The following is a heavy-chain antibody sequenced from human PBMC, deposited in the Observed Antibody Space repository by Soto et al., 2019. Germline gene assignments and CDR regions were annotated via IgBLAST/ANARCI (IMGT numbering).Heavy chain of an antibody. J-gene: IGHJ6*03. CDR1: GFTFSSDW. D-gene: IGHD1-1*01. V-gene: IGHV3-7*02. CDR2: IRSDGSKT. CDR3: ARAGNGPYYYYYYMDV. Sequence: GSLRLSCAASGFTFSSDWMTWVRQAPGKGLEWVANIRSDGSKTSYVDSVRGRFTISRDNAQNTLYLQMNSLRAEDTAVYYCARAGNGPYYYYYYMDVWGKGTTVTVSS.